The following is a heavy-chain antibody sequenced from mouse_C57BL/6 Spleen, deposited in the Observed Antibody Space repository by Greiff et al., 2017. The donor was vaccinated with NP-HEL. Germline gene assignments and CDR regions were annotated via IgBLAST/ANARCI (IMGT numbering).Heavy chain of an antibody. Sequence: QVHVKQSGAELAKPGASVKLSCKASGYTFTSYWMHWVKQRPGQGREWIGYINPSSGYTKYNQKFKDKATLTADKSSSTAYMQLSSLTYEDSAVYYCAREYYGSSGYWGQGTTLTVSS. V-gene: IGHV1-7*01. D-gene: IGHD1-1*01. CDR3: AREYYGSSGY. J-gene: IGHJ2*01. CDR2: INPSSGYT. CDR1: GYTFTSYW.